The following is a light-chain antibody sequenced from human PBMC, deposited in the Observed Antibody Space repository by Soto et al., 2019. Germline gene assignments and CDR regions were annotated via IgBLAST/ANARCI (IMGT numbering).Light chain of an antibody. J-gene: IGKJ1*01. CDR2: DAS. Sequence: DIQMTQSPSTLSASVGDTVTITCRASQSISSWLAWYQQKPGKAPKLLIYDASSLESGVPSRFSGSGSGTEFTLTISSLQPDDFATYYCQQYNSYSWTLGQGTKVDIK. V-gene: IGKV1-5*01. CDR1: QSISSW. CDR3: QQYNSYSWT.